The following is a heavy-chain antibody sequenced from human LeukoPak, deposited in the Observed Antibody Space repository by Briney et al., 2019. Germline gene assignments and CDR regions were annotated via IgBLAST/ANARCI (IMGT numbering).Heavy chain of an antibody. CDR2: INPSGGTT. J-gene: IGHJ4*02. V-gene: IGHV1-46*01. CDR1: GYIFTSYS. CDR3: ARDLSHRYYHSTGYAFDY. Sequence: ASVKVSCKASGYIFTSYSMHWVRRAPGQGLEWMGIINPSGGTTNYAQKFQGRVTMTRDTSTSTVYMDLSSLRSEDTAVYYCARDLSHRYYHSTGYAFDYWGQGTLVTVSS. D-gene: IGHD3-22*01.